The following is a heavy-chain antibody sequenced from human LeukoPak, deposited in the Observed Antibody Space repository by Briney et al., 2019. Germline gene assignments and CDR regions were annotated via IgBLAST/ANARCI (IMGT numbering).Heavy chain of an antibody. V-gene: IGHV4-38-2*02. CDR3: ASSGWYFGAFDI. CDR2: FYHGGST. Sequence: SETLSLTCTVSGYSISTGYYWDWIRQPPGKGLEWIGTFYHGGSTYYNPSLKSRVTISVDTSKNQFSLKLSSVTAADTAVYYCASSGWYFGAFDIWGQGTMVTVSS. J-gene: IGHJ3*02. CDR1: GYSISTGYY. D-gene: IGHD6-19*01.